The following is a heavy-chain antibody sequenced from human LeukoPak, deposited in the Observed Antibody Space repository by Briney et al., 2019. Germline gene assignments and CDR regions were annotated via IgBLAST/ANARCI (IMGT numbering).Heavy chain of an antibody. CDR1: GYTFTGYY. CDR2: INPNSGGT. J-gene: IGHJ5*02. D-gene: IGHD3-3*01. Sequence: ASVKVSCKASGYTFTGYYMHWVRQAPGQGLEWMGWINPNSGGTNYAQKFQGRVTMTRDTSISTAYMELSRLRSGDTAVYYCARDEYYDFWSGYYSRFDPWGQGTLVTASS. CDR3: ARDEYYDFWSGYYSRFDP. V-gene: IGHV1-2*02.